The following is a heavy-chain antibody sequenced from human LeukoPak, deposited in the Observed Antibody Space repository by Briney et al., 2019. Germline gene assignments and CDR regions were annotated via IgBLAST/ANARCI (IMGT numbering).Heavy chain of an antibody. CDR3: AREGGPYDILTGYRHWYFDL. Sequence: GASVKVSCKASGYTFTGYYMHWVRQAPGQGLEWMGWINPNSGGTNYAQKFQGRVTMTRDTSISTAYMELSRLRSDDTAVYYCAREGGPYDILTGYRHWYFDLWAVAPWSLSPQ. J-gene: IGHJ2*01. CDR1: GYTFTGYY. CDR2: INPNSGGT. V-gene: IGHV1-2*02. D-gene: IGHD3-9*01.